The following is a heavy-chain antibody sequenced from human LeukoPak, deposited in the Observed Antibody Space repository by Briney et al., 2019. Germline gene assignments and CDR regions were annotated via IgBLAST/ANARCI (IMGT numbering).Heavy chain of an antibody. CDR3: ARLTVTTSPYYFDY. V-gene: IGHV4-59*05. Sequence: SEALSLTCTVSGGSISSYYWSWIRQPPGKGLEWIGSIYYSGRTYYNPSLKSRVTISVDTSKNQFSLKLSSVTAADTAVYYCARLTVTTSPYYFDYWGQGTLVTVSS. CDR1: GGSISSYY. D-gene: IGHD4-11*01. CDR2: IYYSGRT. J-gene: IGHJ4*02.